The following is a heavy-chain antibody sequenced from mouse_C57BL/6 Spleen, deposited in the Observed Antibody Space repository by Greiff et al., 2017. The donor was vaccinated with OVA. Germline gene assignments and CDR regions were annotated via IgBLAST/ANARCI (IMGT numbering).Heavy chain of an antibody. Sequence: QVHVKQPGAELVRPGSSVKLSCKASGYTFTSYWMHWVKQRPIQGLEWIGNIDPSDSETHYNQKFKDKATLTVDKSSSTAYMQLSSLTSEDSAVYYCARENYGNWGDYWGQGTTLTVSS. D-gene: IGHD2-1*01. CDR1: GYTFTSYW. V-gene: IGHV1-52*01. J-gene: IGHJ2*01. CDR3: ARENYGNWGDY. CDR2: IDPSDSET.